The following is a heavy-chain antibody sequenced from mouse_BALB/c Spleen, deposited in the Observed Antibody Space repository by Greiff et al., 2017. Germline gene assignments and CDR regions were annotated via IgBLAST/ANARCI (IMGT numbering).Heavy chain of an antibody. J-gene: IGHJ4*01. CDR2: ISSGSSTI. Sequence: DVMLVESGGGLVQPGGSRKLSCAASGFTFSSFGMHWVRPAPEKGLEWVAYISSGSSTIYYADTVKGRFTLSRDNPKNTLFLQMTSLRSEDTAMYYCARRGSSTEAMDYWGQGTSVTVSS. D-gene: IGHD1-1*01. CDR3: ARRGSSTEAMDY. V-gene: IGHV5-17*02. CDR1: GFTFSSFG.